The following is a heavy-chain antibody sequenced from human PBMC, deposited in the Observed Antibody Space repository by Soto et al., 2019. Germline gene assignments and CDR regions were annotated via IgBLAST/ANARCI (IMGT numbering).Heavy chain of an antibody. CDR1: GFTFNRYG. CDR2: IWFDGSNR. CDR3: ARDVFSQGSYYFDY. J-gene: IGHJ4*02. Sequence: QVQLVESGGGVVQPGRSLRLSCAASGFTFNRYGMHWVRQAPGKGLEWVAVIWFDGSNRDYADSVKGRFTISRDNSKNTLYLQMTSLRAEDTAVYYCARDVFSQGSYYFDYCGQGTLVTVSS. V-gene: IGHV3-33*01.